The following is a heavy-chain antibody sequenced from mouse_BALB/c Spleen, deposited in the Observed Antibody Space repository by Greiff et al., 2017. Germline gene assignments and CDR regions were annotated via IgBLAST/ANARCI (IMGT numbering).Heavy chain of an antibody. CDR1: GFTFSSYT. D-gene: IGHD2-1*01. Sequence: DVQLVESGGGLVQPGGSLKLSCAASGFTFSSYTMSWVRQTPEKRLEWVAYISNGGGSTYYPDTVKGRFTSPRDNAKNTLYLQMSSLKSEDTAMYYCARNNYGSLAWFAYWGQGTLVTVSA. CDR2: ISNGGGST. J-gene: IGHJ3*01. V-gene: IGHV5-12-2*01. CDR3: ARNNYGSLAWFAY.